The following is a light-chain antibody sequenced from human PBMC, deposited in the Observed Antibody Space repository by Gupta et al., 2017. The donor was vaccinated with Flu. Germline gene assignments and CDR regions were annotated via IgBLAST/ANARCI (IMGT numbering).Light chain of an antibody. J-gene: IGKJ1*01. CDR1: QSVSSN. CDR2: GAS. Sequence: GAKATLSCRASQSVSSNLAWYQEKPGQAPGLLSYGASTRATGIPARFSGSGSGTEFILTISSLQSEDFAVYFCQQYNNWPGTFGQGTKVEIK. CDR3: QQYNNWPGT. V-gene: IGKV3-15*01.